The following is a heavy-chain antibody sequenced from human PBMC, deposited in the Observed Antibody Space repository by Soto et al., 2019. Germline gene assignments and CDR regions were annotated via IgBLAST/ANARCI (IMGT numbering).Heavy chain of an antibody. CDR2: ISYDGSNK. CDR1: GFTFSSYA. CDR3: ATRTRGYSGYLDY. V-gene: IGHV3-30-3*01. Sequence: QVQLVESGGGVVQPGRSLRLSCAASGFTFSSYAMHWVRQAPGKGLEWVAVISYDGSNKYYAASVKGRFTISSDNSKNALFLQMNGLRPEDTAVYYCATRTRGYSGYLDYCGEGDLVNVSS. D-gene: IGHD5-12*01. J-gene: IGHJ4*02.